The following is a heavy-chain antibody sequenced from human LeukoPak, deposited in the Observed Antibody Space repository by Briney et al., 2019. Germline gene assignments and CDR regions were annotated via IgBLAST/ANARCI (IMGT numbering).Heavy chain of an antibody. CDR1: GGSISSSNW. J-gene: IGHJ4*02. CDR3: ARDVSLGGYSYGYMVY. D-gene: IGHD5-18*01. Sequence: SETLSLTCAVSGGSISSSNWWSWVRQPPGKGLEWIGEIYHSGSTHYNPSLKSRVTISVDKSKNQFSLKLSSVTAADTAVYYCARDVSLGGYSYGYMVYWGQGTLVTVSS. V-gene: IGHV4-4*02. CDR2: IYHSGST.